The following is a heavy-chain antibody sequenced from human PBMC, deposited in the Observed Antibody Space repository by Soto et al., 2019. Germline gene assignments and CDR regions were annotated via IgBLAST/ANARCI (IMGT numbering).Heavy chain of an antibody. V-gene: IGHV3-7*01. J-gene: IGHJ4*02. CDR1: GFTFSTFW. Sequence: GGSLRLSCAASGFTFSTFWMHWVRHAPRKGMEWVASINQHGSEKYLVDSVKGRFTISRDNSKNSLYPEMNSLRVEDTAVYYCARDLFDDSKGLFACWGQGTLVTVSS. CDR3: ARDLFDDSKGLFAC. D-gene: IGHD3-22*01. CDR2: INQHGSEK.